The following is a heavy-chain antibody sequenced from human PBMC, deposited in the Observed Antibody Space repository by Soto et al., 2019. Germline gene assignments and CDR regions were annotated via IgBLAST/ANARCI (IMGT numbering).Heavy chain of an antibody. CDR1: GSTFTNYW. Sequence: GEYLKISCKASGSTFTNYWITWVRQMPGKGLEWMGRVNPSDSYTNYSPSFQGHFTISVDKSINTAYLRWSSLQASYSANYYCARHGCGRIEVTTFNGIDVWGQGTTVTVSS. CDR2: VNPSDSYT. V-gene: IGHV5-10-1*01. CDR3: ARHGCGRIEVTTFNGIDV. J-gene: IGHJ6*02. D-gene: IGHD4-4*01.